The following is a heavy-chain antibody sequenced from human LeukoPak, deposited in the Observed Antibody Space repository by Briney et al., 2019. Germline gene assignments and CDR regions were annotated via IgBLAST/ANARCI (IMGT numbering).Heavy chain of an antibody. J-gene: IGHJ6*03. CDR2: IRYDGSNK. V-gene: IGHV3-30*02. Sequence: GGSLRLSCAASGFTFSSYGMHWVRQAPGKGLEWVAFIRYDGSNKYYADSVKGRFTISRDNSKNTLYLQMNSLRAEDTAVYYCAKVGPLAFYYMDVWGKGTTVTASS. D-gene: IGHD3-10*01. CDR1: GFTFSSYG. CDR3: AKVGPLAFYYMDV.